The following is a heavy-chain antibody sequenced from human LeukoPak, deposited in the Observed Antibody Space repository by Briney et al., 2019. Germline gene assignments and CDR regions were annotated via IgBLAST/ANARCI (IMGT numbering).Heavy chain of an antibody. Sequence: GGSLRLSCAASGFTVSDNYTSWVRQAPGKGLEWVSILYSGAGTRYADSVKGRFTISRDNSKNTLYLQMNSLRAEDSAVYYCATLGGNSFDYWGQGTLVTVSS. V-gene: IGHV3-53*01. J-gene: IGHJ4*02. CDR3: ATLGGNSFDY. CDR2: LYSGAGT. CDR1: GFTVSDNY. D-gene: IGHD2-15*01.